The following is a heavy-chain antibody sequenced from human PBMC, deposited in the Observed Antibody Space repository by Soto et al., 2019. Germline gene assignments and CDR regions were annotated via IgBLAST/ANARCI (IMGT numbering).Heavy chain of an antibody. V-gene: IGHV3-64D*06. Sequence: VGSLRLSCSVSGFTFSHHSLYWVRQAPGKGLRYVSTISGNGGNTHYAASVRGRFTISRDNSKNTVFLQMSGLGVADSAVYYCVNVSGYCTGGSCFSYFDYWGQGALVTVSS. CDR1: GFTFSHHS. J-gene: IGHJ4*02. D-gene: IGHD2-15*01. CDR2: ISGNGGNT. CDR3: VNVSGYCTGGSCFSYFDY.